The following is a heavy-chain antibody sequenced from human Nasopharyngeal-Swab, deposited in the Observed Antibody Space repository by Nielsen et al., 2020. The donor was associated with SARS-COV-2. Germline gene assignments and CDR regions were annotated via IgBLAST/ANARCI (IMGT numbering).Heavy chain of an antibody. V-gene: IGHV3-11*06. CDR2: IGSSDSYI. Sequence: GESLKISCAASGFAFSGYYMSWIRQAPGKGLEWVAYIGSSDSYIKYSDSVKGRFTISRDNGKNSLYLQMSGLRDKDSAVYYCARTRSYYFDSWGQGTLVTVSS. D-gene: IGHD2-2*01. CDR3: ARTRSYYFDS. CDR1: GFAFSGYY. J-gene: IGHJ4*02.